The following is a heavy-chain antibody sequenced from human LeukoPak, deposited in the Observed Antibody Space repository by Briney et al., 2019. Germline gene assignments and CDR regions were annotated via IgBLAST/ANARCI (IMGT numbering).Heavy chain of an antibody. Sequence: PGGSLRLSCAASGFXFDDYGISWVRQAPGKGLEWVSFINWNGGRTGYADSVKGRFTISRDNAKKSLYVQMNSLRAEGTALYYCAREHYGSGSYYNVGYWGQGTLVTVSS. CDR3: AREHYGSGSYYNVGY. CDR2: INWNGGRT. V-gene: IGHV3-20*04. CDR1: GFXFDDYG. D-gene: IGHD3-10*01. J-gene: IGHJ4*02.